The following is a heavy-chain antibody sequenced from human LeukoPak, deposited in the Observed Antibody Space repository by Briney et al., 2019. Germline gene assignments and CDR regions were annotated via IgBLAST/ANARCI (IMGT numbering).Heavy chain of an antibody. J-gene: IGHJ5*01. CDR2: ISSNGNTM. V-gene: IGHV3-11*01. D-gene: IGHD6-13*01. CDR3: VRFVSAATAGRSTGFDS. Sequence: GGSLRLSCAASGFTFSDYYMSWIRQAPGKGLEWVSYISSNGNTMYYADSVKGRFTISRANAKNSPYLQMNSLRADDTAVYYCVRFVSAATAGRSTGFDSWGQGTLVTVSS. CDR1: GFTFSDYY.